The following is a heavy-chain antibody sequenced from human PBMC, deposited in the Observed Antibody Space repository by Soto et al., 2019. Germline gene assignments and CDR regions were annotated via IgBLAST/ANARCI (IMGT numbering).Heavy chain of an antibody. CDR3: ARIPTFWSGSPGYYYCGMDV. D-gene: IGHD3-3*01. V-gene: IGHV2-70*01. CDR1: GFSLSTSGMC. CDR2: IDWDDDK. J-gene: IGHJ6*02. Sequence: GPTLVNPTQTLTLTCTFSGFSLSTSGMCVSWIRQPPGKALEWLALIDWDDDKYYSTSLKTRLTISKDTSKNQVVLTMTNMDPVDTATYYCARIPTFWSGSPGYYYCGMDVWGQGTTVTVSS.